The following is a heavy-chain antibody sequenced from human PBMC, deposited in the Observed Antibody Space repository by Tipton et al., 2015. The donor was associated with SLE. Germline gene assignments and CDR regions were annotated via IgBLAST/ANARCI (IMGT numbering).Heavy chain of an antibody. Sequence: TLSLTCAVYGGSFSGYYWSWIRQPPGKGLEWIGEINHSGSTNYNPSLKSLVTMSVDTSKNQFSLKLSSVTAADTAVYYCARFFSSGWSSFDYWGQGTLVTVSS. CDR1: GGSFSGYY. CDR2: INHSGST. J-gene: IGHJ4*02. CDR3: ARFFSSGWSSFDY. V-gene: IGHV4-34*01. D-gene: IGHD6-19*01.